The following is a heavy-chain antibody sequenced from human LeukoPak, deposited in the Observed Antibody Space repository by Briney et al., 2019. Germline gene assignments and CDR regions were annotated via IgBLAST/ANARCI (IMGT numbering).Heavy chain of an antibody. D-gene: IGHD3-10*01. CDR1: GFTFSASA. V-gene: IGHV3-73*01. J-gene: IGHJ4*02. CDR2: IRSKANNYAT. Sequence: GGSLKLSCTASGFTFSASAIHWVRQASGKGLEWVGRIRSKANNYATAYAASVKDRFIISRDDSENTAYLQMNTLKTDETAVYYCIKPLYYYGSGSTDYWGQGTLVTVSS. CDR3: IKPLYYYGSGSTDY.